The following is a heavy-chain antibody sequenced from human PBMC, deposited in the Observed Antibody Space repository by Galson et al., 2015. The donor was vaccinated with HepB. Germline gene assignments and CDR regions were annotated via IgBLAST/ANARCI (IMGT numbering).Heavy chain of an antibody. CDR2: INPSGGST. CDR3: ARERGVVTAIKVARAGNYFDY. V-gene: IGHV1-46*03. Sequence: SVKVSCKASGYTFTSYYMHWVRQAPGQGLEWMGIINPSGGSTSYAQKFQGRVTMTRDTSTSTVYRELSSLRSEDTAVYYCARERGVVTAIKVARAGNYFDYWGQGTLVTVSS. D-gene: IGHD2-21*02. CDR1: GYTFTSYY. J-gene: IGHJ4*02.